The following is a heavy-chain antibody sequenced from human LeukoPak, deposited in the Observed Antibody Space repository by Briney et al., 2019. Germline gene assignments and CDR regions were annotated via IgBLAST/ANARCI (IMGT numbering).Heavy chain of an antibody. V-gene: IGHV3-23*01. J-gene: IGHJ4*02. D-gene: IGHD6-13*01. CDR1: GFTFSSYT. Sequence: RGSLRLSCAASGFTFSSYTMSWVRQAPGKGLEWVSGISGSGSSTYYADSVKGRFTISRDNSKNTLYLQMNSLRAEDTAVYYCAKVGSSSWYYLDYWGQGSLVTVSS. CDR3: AKVGSSSWYYLDY. CDR2: ISGSGSST.